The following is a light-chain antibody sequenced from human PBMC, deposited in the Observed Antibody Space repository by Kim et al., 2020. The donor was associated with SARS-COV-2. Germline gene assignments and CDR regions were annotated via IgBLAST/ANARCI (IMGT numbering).Light chain of an antibody. Sequence: ASIGDGVTITCRASRNIATWVAWYQQKPGEAPRLLIYKASNLKSGVPSRFSGSGSGTEFTLTTDSLQADDLATYYCQQYKSYPWTFGQGTKVDIK. J-gene: IGKJ1*01. CDR3: QQYKSYPWT. CDR1: RNIATW. CDR2: KAS. V-gene: IGKV1-5*03.